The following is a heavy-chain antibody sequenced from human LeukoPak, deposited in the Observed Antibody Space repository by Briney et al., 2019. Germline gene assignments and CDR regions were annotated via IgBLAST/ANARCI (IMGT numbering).Heavy chain of an antibody. Sequence: GASLQISCKGSGYRFTSYWIGWVRQMPGKGLEWMGIIYPGDSDTRYSPPFQGQVTISADKSISTAYLQWNSLKASDTAMYYCARLPYDFWSGYYSYYFDYWGQGTLVTVSS. CDR1: GYRFTSYW. J-gene: IGHJ4*02. V-gene: IGHV5-51*01. D-gene: IGHD3-3*01. CDR2: IYPGDSDT. CDR3: ARLPYDFWSGYYSYYFDY.